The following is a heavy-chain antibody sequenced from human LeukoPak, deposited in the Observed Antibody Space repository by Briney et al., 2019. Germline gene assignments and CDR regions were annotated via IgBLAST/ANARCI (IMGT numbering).Heavy chain of an antibody. J-gene: IGHJ4*02. Sequence: SETLSLTCAVYGGSFSGYYWSWIRQPPGKGLEWIGYIYYSGSTNYNPSLKSRVTISVDTSKNQFSLKLSSVTAADTAVYYCARWSPGGRPFAYWGQGTLVTVSS. V-gene: IGHV4-59*01. CDR2: IYYSGST. CDR3: ARWSPGGRPFAY. CDR1: GGSFSGYY. D-gene: IGHD2-15*01.